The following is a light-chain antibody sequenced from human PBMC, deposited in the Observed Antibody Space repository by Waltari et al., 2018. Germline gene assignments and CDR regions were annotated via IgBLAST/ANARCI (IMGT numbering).Light chain of an antibody. Sequence: QSALTQPPSASGSLGQSVTISCTGTSSDVGGYNYVSWYQHHPGKGPKLLIYEVTKRPSGVPDRVSGSRSGNTASLTGAGLQAEDEADYYCTSYTGSNLVFGGGTKLTVL. J-gene: IGLJ3*02. CDR2: EVT. V-gene: IGLV2-8*01. CDR3: TSYTGSNLV. CDR1: SSDVGGYNY.